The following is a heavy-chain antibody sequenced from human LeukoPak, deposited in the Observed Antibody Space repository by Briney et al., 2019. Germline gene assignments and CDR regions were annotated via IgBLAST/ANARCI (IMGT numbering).Heavy chain of an antibody. Sequence: GGSLRLSCVASGFSFSTQRMHWVRQAPGKGLEWVSVIYSGGSTYYADSVKGRFTISRDNSKNTLYLQMNSLRAEDTAVYYCASVYYGSGSYYKDYWGQGTLVTVSS. CDR1: GFSFSTQR. CDR3: ASVYYGSGSYYKDY. CDR2: IYSGGST. V-gene: IGHV3-53*01. J-gene: IGHJ4*02. D-gene: IGHD3-10*01.